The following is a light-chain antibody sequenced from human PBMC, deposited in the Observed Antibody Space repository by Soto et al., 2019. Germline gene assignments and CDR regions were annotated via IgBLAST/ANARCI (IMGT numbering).Light chain of an antibody. CDR1: SSDVGNYNL. V-gene: IGLV2-23*02. J-gene: IGLJ1*01. Sequence: QSVLTQPASVSGSPVQSITISCTGTSSDVGNYNLVSWYQHHPGKAPKLMIYEVSKRPSGVSNRFSGSKSGDTASLTISGLQAEDEADYYCCSYAGSNYVFGTGTKVTVL. CDR2: EVS. CDR3: CSYAGSNYV.